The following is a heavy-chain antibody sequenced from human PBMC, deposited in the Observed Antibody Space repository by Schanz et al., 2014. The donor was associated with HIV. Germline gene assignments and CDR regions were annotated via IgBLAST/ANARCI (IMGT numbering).Heavy chain of an antibody. D-gene: IGHD3-22*01. CDR2: TSYDGTKK. CDR1: GFTFSSYG. J-gene: IGHJ6*02. V-gene: IGHV3-30*18. CDR3: AKDRNYYESKYRGKGNYYYYYGMDV. Sequence: QGQLVESGGGVVQPGRSLRLSCAASGFTFSSYGMHWVRQAPGKGLEWVAVTSYDGTKKHYADSVKGRFTISRDNSKNSLYLAIKSLRAEDAAVYYCAKDRNYYESKYRGKGNYYYYYGMDVWGQGTTVTVSS.